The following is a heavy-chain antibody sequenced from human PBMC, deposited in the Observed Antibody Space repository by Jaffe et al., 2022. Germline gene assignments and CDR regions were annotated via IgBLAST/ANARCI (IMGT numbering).Heavy chain of an antibody. CDR1: GFTFSSYA. V-gene: IGHV3-23*01. Sequence: EVQLLESGGGLVQPGGSLRLSCAASGFTFSSYAMSWVRQAPGKGLEWVSAISGSGGSTYYADSVKGRFTISRDNSKNTLYLQMNSLRAEDTAVYYCAKTRSRRTYSSSWYRGGLDYWGQGTLVTVSS. CDR2: ISGSGGST. J-gene: IGHJ4*02. D-gene: IGHD6-13*01. CDR3: AKTRSRRTYSSSWYRGGLDY.